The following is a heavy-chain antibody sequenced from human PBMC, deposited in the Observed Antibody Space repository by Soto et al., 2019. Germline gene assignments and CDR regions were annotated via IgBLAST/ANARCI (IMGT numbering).Heavy chain of an antibody. CDR3: ARHHRAIQLWTIFDY. CDR2: IYYSGST. V-gene: IGHV4-39*01. CDR1: GGSISSSSYY. J-gene: IGHJ4*02. D-gene: IGHD5-18*01. Sequence: QLQLQESGPGLVKPSETLSLTCTVSGGSISSSSYYWGWIRQPPGKGLEWIGSIYYSGSTYYNPSLKSRVTISVDTSKNQFSLKLSSVTAADTAVYYCARHHRAIQLWTIFDYWGQGTLVTVSS.